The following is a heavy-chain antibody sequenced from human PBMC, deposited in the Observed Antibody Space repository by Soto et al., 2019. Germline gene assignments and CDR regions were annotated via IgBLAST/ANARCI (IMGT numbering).Heavy chain of an antibody. D-gene: IGHD6-19*01. J-gene: IGHJ6*02. CDR3: ARTDTEGSSVSRYYYYGMEV. V-gene: IGHV6-1*01. CDR1: GDSASSNSAA. CDR2: TYYRSKWYN. Sequence: PSHTLSLTCAISGDSASSNSAAWNWIRQSPSRGLEWLGRTYYRSKWYNDYAVSVKSRITINPDTSKNQCSLQLNSVTPEDTAVYYCARTDTEGSSVSRYYYYGMEVWGQGTTVTVSS.